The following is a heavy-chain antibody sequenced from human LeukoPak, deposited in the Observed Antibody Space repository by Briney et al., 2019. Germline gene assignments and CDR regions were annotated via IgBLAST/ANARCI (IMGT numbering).Heavy chain of an antibody. V-gene: IGHV4-59*01. Sequence: TPSETLSLTCTVSGGSISSDHWSWIRQPPGKGLEWIGYIYYRGSTNYNPSLKSRVTISVDTSKNQFSLKLSSVTAADTAVYYCARDHTGDSSGPEAAYMDVWGKGTTVTVSS. CDR3: ARDHTGDSSGPEAAYMDV. CDR2: IYYRGST. D-gene: IGHD6-19*01. J-gene: IGHJ6*03. CDR1: GGSISSDH.